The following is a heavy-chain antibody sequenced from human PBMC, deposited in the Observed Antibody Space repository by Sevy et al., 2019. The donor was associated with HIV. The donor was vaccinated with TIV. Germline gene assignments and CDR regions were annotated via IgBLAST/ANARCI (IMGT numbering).Heavy chain of an antibody. D-gene: IGHD6-19*01. J-gene: IGHJ4*02. Sequence: ASVKVSCKASGYTFTSYDINWVRQATGQGLEWMGWRNPNSGNTGYAQKFQGRVTMTRNTSISTAYMELSSLRSEDTAVYYCARGRSGWYVGRGSVDYWGQGTLVIVSS. CDR3: ARGRSGWYVGRGSVDY. CDR2: RNPNSGNT. V-gene: IGHV1-8*01. CDR1: GYTFTSYD.